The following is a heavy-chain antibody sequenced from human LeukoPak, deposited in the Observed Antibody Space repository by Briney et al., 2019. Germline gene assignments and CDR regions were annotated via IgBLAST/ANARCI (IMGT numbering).Heavy chain of an antibody. Sequence: GSLRLSCAASGFTVSSNYMSWIRQPAGKGLEWIGRIYTSGSTNYNPSLKSRVTMSVDTSKNQFSLKLSSVTAADTAVYYCARGGYYGDYVFDYWGQGTLVTASS. J-gene: IGHJ4*02. V-gene: IGHV4-4*07. D-gene: IGHD4-17*01. CDR2: IYTSGST. CDR3: ARGGYYGDYVFDY. CDR1: GFTVSSNY.